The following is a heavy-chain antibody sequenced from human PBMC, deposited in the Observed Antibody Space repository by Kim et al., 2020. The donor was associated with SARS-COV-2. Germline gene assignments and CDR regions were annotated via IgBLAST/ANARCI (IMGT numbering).Heavy chain of an antibody. CDR1: GYTFTSYA. CDR3: AREGLDTAMVDSYYYGMDV. D-gene: IGHD5-18*01. V-gene: IGHV7-4-1*02. Sequence: ASVKVSCKASGYTFTSYAMNWVRQAPGQGLEWMGWINTNTGNPTYAQGFTGRFVFSLDTSVSTAYLQISSLKAEDTAVYYCAREGLDTAMVDSYYYGMDVWGQGTTVTVSS. CDR2: INTNTGNP. J-gene: IGHJ6*02.